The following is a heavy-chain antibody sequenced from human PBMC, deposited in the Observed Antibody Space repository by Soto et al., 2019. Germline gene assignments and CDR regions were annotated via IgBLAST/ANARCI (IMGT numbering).Heavy chain of an antibody. CDR2: ISGSGGST. J-gene: IGHJ2*01. CDR1: GFTFSSYA. Sequence: EVQLLESGGGLVQPGGSLRLSCAASGFTFSSYAMSWVRQAPGKGLEWVSAISGSGGSTYYADSVKGRFSISRDNSNNTLYVQMNTLRAEDTAVYYCAKAHRGSVYWYFDLWGRGTLVTVSS. CDR3: AKAHRGSVYWYFDL. V-gene: IGHV3-23*01.